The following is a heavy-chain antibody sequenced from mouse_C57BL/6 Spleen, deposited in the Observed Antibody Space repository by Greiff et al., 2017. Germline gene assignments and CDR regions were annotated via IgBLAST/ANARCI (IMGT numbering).Heavy chain of an antibody. J-gene: IGHJ4*01. Sequence: EVQLQQSGPELVKPGASVKISCKASGYTFTDYYMNWVKQSHGKSLEWIGDINPNNGGTSYNQKFKGKATLTVDKSSTTAYMELRSLTSEDSAVYYCARCDYSSSYYVYAMDYWGQGTSVTVSS. V-gene: IGHV1-26*01. CDR1: GYTFTDYY. CDR2: INPNNGGT. CDR3: ARCDYSSSYYVYAMDY. D-gene: IGHD1-1*01.